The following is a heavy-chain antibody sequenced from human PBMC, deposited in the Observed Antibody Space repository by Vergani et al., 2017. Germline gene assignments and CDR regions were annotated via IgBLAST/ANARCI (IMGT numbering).Heavy chain of an antibody. Sequence: QVQVVQSGAEVKKSGASVKVSCKTSGYIFSNYYMHWVRQAPGQGLEWMGIINPSGGHTNYAQKFQGRVTMTRDTSTSTVYMELSSLRSEDTAIYYCARGDYGILTGYRYWGQGTLGTGSA. J-gene: IGHJ4*02. CDR1: GYIFSNYY. CDR2: INPSGGHT. D-gene: IGHD3-9*01. CDR3: ARGDYGILTGYRY. V-gene: IGHV1-46*03.